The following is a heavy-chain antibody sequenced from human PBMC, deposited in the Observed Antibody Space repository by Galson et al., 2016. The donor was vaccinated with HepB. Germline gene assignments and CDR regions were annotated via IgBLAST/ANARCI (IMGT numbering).Heavy chain of an antibody. Sequence: SVKVSCKASGYTFTNYALNWVRQAPGQGLEWMGWINTNAGNPTYAQGFTGRFVFSFDTSVSTAYLQISSLKAEDTAMYYCARGLGSVAVAGSITLYYFDYWGQGTLVTVSS. CDR1: GYTFTNYA. V-gene: IGHV7-4-1*02. CDR2: INTNAGNP. CDR3: ARGLGSVAVAGSITLYYFDY. D-gene: IGHD6-19*01. J-gene: IGHJ4*02.